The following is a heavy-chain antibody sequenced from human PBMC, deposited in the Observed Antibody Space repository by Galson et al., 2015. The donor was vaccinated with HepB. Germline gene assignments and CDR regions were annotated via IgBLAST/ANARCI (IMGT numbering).Heavy chain of an antibody. CDR2: INTNTGNP. CDR1: GYTFTSYA. CDR3: ARGAFNVDIVATGSIDY. V-gene: IGHV7-4-1*02. J-gene: IGHJ4*02. D-gene: IGHD5-12*01. Sequence: SVKVSCKASGYTFTSYAMNWVRQAPGQGLEWMGWINTNTGNPTYAQGFTGRFVFSLDTSVSTAYLQISSLKAEDTAVYYCARGAFNVDIVATGSIDYWGQGTLVTVSS.